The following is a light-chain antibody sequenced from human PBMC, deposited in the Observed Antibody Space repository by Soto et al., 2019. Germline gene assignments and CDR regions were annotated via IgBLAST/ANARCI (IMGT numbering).Light chain of an antibody. V-gene: IGLV1-44*01. J-gene: IGLJ1*01. CDR1: SSNIGSKT. CDR3: AAWDDSLNEYV. CDR2: GNN. Sequence: QSVLTQPPSASGTPGQRVTISCSGSSSNIGSKTVIWYQQIPGTAPKLLTHGNNHRPSGVPDRFSGSKSGTSASLAISGLQPEDEADYCCAAWDDSLNEYVFGDGTKLTVL.